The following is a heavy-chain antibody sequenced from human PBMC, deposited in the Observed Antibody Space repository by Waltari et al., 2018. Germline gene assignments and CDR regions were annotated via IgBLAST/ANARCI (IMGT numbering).Heavy chain of an antibody. CDR2: IYYSGST. Sequence: QLQLQESGPGLVKPSETLSLTCTVSGGSISSSSYYWGWIRQPPGKGLEWIGSIYYSGSTDYNPSLKSRGTIAVDTSKNQFSLKLSSVTAADTAVYYCARPMVRGVIGFDYWGQGTLVTVSS. V-gene: IGHV4-39*01. CDR1: GGSISSSSYY. CDR3: ARPMVRGVIGFDY. D-gene: IGHD3-10*01. J-gene: IGHJ4*02.